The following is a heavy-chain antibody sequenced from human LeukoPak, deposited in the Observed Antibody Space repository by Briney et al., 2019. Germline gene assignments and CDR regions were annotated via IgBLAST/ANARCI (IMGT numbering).Heavy chain of an antibody. Sequence: GGSLRLSCAAYGFTFRSYEMNWVRQAPGKGLEWVSYISSSGSTVYYADSVKGRFTISRDNAKNSLYLQMNSLRAEDTAVYYCAGAKGDYYGSGSYIDYWGQGTLVTVSS. CDR1: GFTFRSYE. J-gene: IGHJ4*02. D-gene: IGHD3-10*01. V-gene: IGHV3-48*03. CDR3: AGAKGDYYGSGSYIDY. CDR2: ISSSGSTV.